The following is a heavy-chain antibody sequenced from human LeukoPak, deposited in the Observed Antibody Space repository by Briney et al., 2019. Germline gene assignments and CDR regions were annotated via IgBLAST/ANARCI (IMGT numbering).Heavy chain of an antibody. CDR3: AKEREAAAWNYYYCGMDV. D-gene: IGHD6-13*01. J-gene: IGHJ6*02. Sequence: GGSLRLSCAASGFTFSSYDMHWVRQAPGKGLEWVAVISYDGSNKYYADSVKGRFTISRDNSKNTLFLQMNSLRAEDTAVYYCAKEREAAAWNYYYCGMDVWGQGTTVTVSS. CDR1: GFTFSSYD. V-gene: IGHV3-30*18. CDR2: ISYDGSNK.